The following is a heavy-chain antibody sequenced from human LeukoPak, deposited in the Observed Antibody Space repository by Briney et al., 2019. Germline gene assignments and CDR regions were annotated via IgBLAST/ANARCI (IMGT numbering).Heavy chain of an antibody. Sequence: SETLSLTCAVYGGSFSGYYWSWIRQPPGKGLEWIGEINHSGSTNYNPSLKSRVTISVDTSKNQFSLKLSSVTAADTAVYYCAKGVHYSYGPWGQGTLVTVSS. CDR1: GGSFSGYY. CDR2: INHSGST. V-gene: IGHV4-34*01. J-gene: IGHJ5*02. D-gene: IGHD5-18*01. CDR3: AKGVHYSYGP.